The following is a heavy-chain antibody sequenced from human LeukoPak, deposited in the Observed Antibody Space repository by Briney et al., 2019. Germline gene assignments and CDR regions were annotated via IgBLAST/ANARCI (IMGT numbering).Heavy chain of an antibody. CDR2: INPNSGGT. CDR3: ARTDGRYCSSTSCYGAPYFDY. CDR1: GYTFTGYY. V-gene: IGHV1-2*02. D-gene: IGHD2-2*01. J-gene: IGHJ4*02. Sequence: ASVKVSCKASGYTFTGYYMHWVRQAPGQGLEWMGWINPNSGGTNYAQKLQGRVTMTTDTSTSTAYMELRSLRADDTAVYYCARTDGRYCSSTSCYGAPYFDYWGQGTLVTVSS.